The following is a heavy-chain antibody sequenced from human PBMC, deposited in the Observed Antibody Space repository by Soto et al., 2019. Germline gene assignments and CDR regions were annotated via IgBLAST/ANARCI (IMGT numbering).Heavy chain of an antibody. CDR1: TFIFSNAY. CDR2: VRSKADGGTT. J-gene: IGHJ4*02. CDR3: ATTYTGSYSFYFAS. Sequence: EVPLMESGGGLVQPGGSLRLSCAASTFIFSNAYINWVRQAPGKGPEWVGRVRSKADGGTTDYAAPVIGRFTISRDNAKNTLYLQMDSLKTEDTAVYYWATTYTGSYSFYFASWGQGTRVTVSS. D-gene: IGHD1-26*01. V-gene: IGHV3-15*07.